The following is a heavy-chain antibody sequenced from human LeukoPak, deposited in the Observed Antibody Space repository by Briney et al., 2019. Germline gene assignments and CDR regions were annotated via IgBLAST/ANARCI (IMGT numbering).Heavy chain of an antibody. D-gene: IGHD6-13*01. CDR1: GFTFSTYA. V-gene: IGHV3-23*01. CDR3: AKGPKQQLVGSRGHYFDS. Sequence: GGSLRLSCGASGFTFSTYAMSWVRQAPGRGLEWVSGMTGSGDRTHYADSVKGRFTISRDNSKNTLHLQMNSLRAEDTAVYYCAKGPKQQLVGSRGHYFDSWGQGTLVTVSS. CDR2: MTGSGDRT. J-gene: IGHJ4*02.